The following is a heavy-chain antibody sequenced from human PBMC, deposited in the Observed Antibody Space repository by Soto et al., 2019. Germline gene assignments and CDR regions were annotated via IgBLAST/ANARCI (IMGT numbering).Heavy chain of an antibody. D-gene: IGHD6-13*01. CDR2: MHYSGST. V-gene: IGHV4-39*01. CDR1: GVSFRSTDYY. CDR3: ARPGYSSNWYWFDP. Sequence: SETLSLTCTVSGVSFRSTDYYWGWIRQPPNKGLEWIGSMHYSGSTFYNPSLKSRVSISVDTSKNQFSLKLTSVTAADTAVYYCARPGYSSNWYWFDPWGQGTLVTVSS. J-gene: IGHJ5*02.